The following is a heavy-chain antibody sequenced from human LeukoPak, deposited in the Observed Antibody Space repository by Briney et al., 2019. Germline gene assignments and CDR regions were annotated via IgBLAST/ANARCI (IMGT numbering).Heavy chain of an antibody. CDR1: GGSISTYY. V-gene: IGHV4-59*01. Sequence: PSETLSLTCTVSGGSISTYYGNWIRQAPGKGLEWIGYIYYSGSTNYNPSLKSRVTISVDTSKNQFSLKLSSVTAADTAVYYCARRGSSGWVEFDYWGQGTLVTVSS. CDR3: ARRGSSGWVEFDY. CDR2: IYYSGST. D-gene: IGHD6-19*01. J-gene: IGHJ4*02.